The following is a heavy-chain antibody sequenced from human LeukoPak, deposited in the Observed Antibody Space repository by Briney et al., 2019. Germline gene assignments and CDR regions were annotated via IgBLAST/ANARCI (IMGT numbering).Heavy chain of an antibody. D-gene: IGHD3-10*01. CDR1: GIPFSDYY. J-gene: IGHJ4*02. V-gene: IGHV3-11*03. Sequence: PGGSLRLSCVVSGIPFSDYYMNWIRQAPGKGLEWISYISSSSSYTDYADSVKGRFTISRDTSKNTLHLQMNSLRAEDTAVYYCVAPGSPAGSYYYGDYWGQGSLVTVSS. CDR3: VAPGSPAGSYYYGDY. CDR2: ISSSSSYT.